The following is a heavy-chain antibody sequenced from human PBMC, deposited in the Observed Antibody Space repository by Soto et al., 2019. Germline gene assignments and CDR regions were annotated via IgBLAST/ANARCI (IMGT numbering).Heavy chain of an antibody. Sequence: QVQLVQSGAEVKKPGASVKVSCKASGYTFTSYDINWVRQATGQGLEWMGWMNPNSGNTGYAQKFQGRVTMTRNTSIXTAXMXQSSLRSEDTAVYYCARGGYCISTSCYGRYYYGMDVWGQGTTVTVSS. V-gene: IGHV1-8*01. D-gene: IGHD2-2*01. CDR3: ARGGYCISTSCYGRYYYGMDV. CDR1: GYTFTSYD. J-gene: IGHJ6*02. CDR2: MNPNSGNT.